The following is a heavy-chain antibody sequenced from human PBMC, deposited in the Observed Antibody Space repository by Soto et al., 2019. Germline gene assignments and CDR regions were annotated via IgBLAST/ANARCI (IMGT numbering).Heavy chain of an antibody. D-gene: IGHD7-27*01. CDR2: ISYDGSNK. V-gene: IGHV3-30*18. Sequence: QVQLVESGGGVVQPGRSLRLSCAASGFTFSSYGMYWVRQAPGYGLEWVAVISYDGSNKYYADSVKGRFTISRDNSKNTLYLQMNSLRAEDTAVYYCAKDLLGPGRAYGMDVWGQGTTVTVSS. CDR3: AKDLLGPGRAYGMDV. J-gene: IGHJ6*02. CDR1: GFTFSSYG.